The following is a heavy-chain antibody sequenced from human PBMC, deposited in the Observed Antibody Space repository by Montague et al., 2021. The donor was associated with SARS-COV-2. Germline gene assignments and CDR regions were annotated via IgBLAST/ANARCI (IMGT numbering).Heavy chain of an antibody. CDR2: IYYSGST. V-gene: IGHV4-31*03. Sequence: TLSLTCTVSGGSISSGGYYWSWIRQHPGKGLEWIGYIYYSGSTYYNPSLKSRVTISVDTSKNQFSLKLSSVTAADTAVYYCARDRRLRYFELSYYYGMDVWGQGTTVTVSS. D-gene: IGHD3-9*01. CDR1: GGSISSGGYY. J-gene: IGHJ6*02. CDR3: ARDRRLRYFELSYYYGMDV.